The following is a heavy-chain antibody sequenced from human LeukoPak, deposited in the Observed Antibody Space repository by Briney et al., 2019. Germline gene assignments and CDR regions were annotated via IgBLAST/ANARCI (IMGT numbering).Heavy chain of an antibody. CDR2: IIRSGGT. J-gene: IGHJ3*02. CDR1: GFTFNNYA. V-gene: IGHV3-23*01. Sequence: GGSLRLSCVASGFTFNNYAMCWVRQAPGKGLEWVSAIIRSGGTYYADSVEGRFTISRDNSKNTQYLQMNSLRADDTAVYYCAKDSPALGHWSFDIWGQGTMVTVSS. CDR3: AKDSPALGHWSFDI.